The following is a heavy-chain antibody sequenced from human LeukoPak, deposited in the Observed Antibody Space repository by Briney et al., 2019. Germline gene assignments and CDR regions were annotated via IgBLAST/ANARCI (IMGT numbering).Heavy chain of an antibody. J-gene: IGHJ4*02. D-gene: IGHD6-13*01. CDR2: IHYSGST. CDR1: GGSISSYY. CDR3: AKSGPAASTAGLFDY. Sequence: SEALSLTCTVSGGSISSYYWIWIRQPPRKGLEWIGYIHYSGSTNHNPSLKSRVTMSIDTSKNQFSLRLSSVTAADTAVYYCAKSGPAASTAGLFDYWGQGTLVTVSS. V-gene: IGHV4-59*01.